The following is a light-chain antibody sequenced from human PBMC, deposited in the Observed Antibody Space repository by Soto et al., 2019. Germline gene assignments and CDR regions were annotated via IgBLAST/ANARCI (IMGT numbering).Light chain of an antibody. CDR3: CSYAGSSTVV. CDR1: SSDAGSYNL. J-gene: IGLJ2*01. V-gene: IGLV2-23*02. Sequence: QSALTQPASVSGSPGQSITISCTGTSSDAGSYNLVSWYQQHPGKARKLLIYEVSKRPSGVSNRFSGSKSGNTASLTISGLQAEDEADYYCCSYAGSSTVVFGGGTKLTVL. CDR2: EVS.